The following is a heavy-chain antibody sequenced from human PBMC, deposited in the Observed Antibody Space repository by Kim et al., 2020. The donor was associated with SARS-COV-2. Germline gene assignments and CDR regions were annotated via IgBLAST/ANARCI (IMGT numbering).Heavy chain of an antibody. CDR3: ARELVTTGVDY. J-gene: IGHJ4*02. D-gene: IGHD4-17*01. CDR1: GYSISSGYY. V-gene: IGHV4-38-2*02. CDR2: IYHSGST. Sequence: SETLSLTCTVSGYSISSGYYWGWIRQPPGKGLEWIGSIYHSGSTYYNPSLKSRVTISVDTSKNQFSLKLSSVTAADTAVYYCARELVTTGVDYWGQGTLV.